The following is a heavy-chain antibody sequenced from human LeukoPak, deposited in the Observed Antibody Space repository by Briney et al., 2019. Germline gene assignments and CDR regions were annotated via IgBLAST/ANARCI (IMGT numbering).Heavy chain of an antibody. CDR3: ARDDTGTTAFDP. D-gene: IGHD2-8*02. CDR2: ISSNGGST. V-gene: IGHV3-64*01. CDR1: GFTFSSYA. J-gene: IGHJ5*02. Sequence: PGGSLRLSCAASGFTFSSYAMHWVRQAPGKGLEYVSAISSNGGSTYYANSVKGRFTISRDNAKNSLYLQMNSLRAEDTAVYYCARDDTGTTAFDPWGQGTLVTVSS.